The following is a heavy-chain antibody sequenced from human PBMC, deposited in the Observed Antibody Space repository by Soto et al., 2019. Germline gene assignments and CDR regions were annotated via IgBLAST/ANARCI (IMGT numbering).Heavy chain of an antibody. CDR1: CGSISSYY. V-gene: IGHV4-59*01. CDR2: IYYSGST. D-gene: IGHD5-18*01. Sequence: PSETLSLTCTGSCGSISSYYWSWIRQPPGKGLEWIGYIYYSGSTNYNPSLKSRVTISVDTSKNQFSLKLSSVTAADTAVYYCARATAMGRYYYYGMDVWGQGTTVTVSS. CDR3: ARATAMGRYYYYGMDV. J-gene: IGHJ6*02.